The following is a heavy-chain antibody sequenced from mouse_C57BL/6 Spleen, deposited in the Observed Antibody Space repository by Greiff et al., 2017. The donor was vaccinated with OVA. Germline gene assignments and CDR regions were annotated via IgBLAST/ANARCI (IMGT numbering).Heavy chain of an antibody. CDR3: ARFLMDY. V-gene: IGHV1-26*01. CDR1: GYTFTDYY. CDR2: INPNNGGT. J-gene: IGHJ4*01. Sequence: EVQLQQSGPELVKPGASVKISCKASGYTFTDYYMNWVKQSHGKGLEWIGDINPNNGGTSYNQKFKGKATLTVDKSSSTAYMELRSLTSEYSAVSYCARFLMDYWGQGTSVTVSS.